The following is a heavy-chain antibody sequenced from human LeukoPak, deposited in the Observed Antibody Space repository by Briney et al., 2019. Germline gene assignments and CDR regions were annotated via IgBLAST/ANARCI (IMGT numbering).Heavy chain of an antibody. CDR2: IYYSGST. J-gene: IGHJ4*02. CDR1: GGSMSSHY. CDR3: ARGKYYYDSSGYYGYTIFDY. Sequence: SETLSLTCTVSGGSMSSHYWSWIRQPPGKGLEWIGYIYYSGSTNYNPSLKSRVTISVDTSKNQFSLKLSSVTAADTAVYYCARGKYYYDSSGYYGYTIFDYWGQGTLVTVSS. D-gene: IGHD3-22*01. V-gene: IGHV4-59*08.